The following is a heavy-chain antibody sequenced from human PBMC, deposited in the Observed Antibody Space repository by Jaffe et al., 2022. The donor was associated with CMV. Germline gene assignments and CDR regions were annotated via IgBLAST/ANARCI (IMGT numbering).Heavy chain of an antibody. D-gene: IGHD3-22*01. CDR1: GGTFSSYA. V-gene: IGHV1-69*09. CDR2: IIPILGIA. Sequence: QVQLVQSGAEVKKPGSSVKVSCKASGGTFSSYAISWVRQAPGQGLEWMGRIIPILGIANYAQKFQGRVTITADKSTSTAYMELSSLRSEDTAVYYCARDTVNYYDREAPAFDIWGQGTMVTVSS. J-gene: IGHJ3*02. CDR3: ARDTVNYYDREAPAFDI.